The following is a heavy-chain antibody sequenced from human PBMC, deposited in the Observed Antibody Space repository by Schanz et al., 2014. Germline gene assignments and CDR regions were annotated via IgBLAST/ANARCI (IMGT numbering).Heavy chain of an antibody. CDR3: ARDFSAYVGNYFDY. CDR1: GYTFISYG. CDR2: ISAYNGHT. D-gene: IGHD5-12*01. Sequence: QVQLVQSGAEVRKPGASVKVSCKASGYTFISYGIKWVRQAPGQGLEWMGWISAYNGHTLYAQKFQGRVTMTTDTSTSTSYMELTSLRFDDTAVYYCARDFSAYVGNYFDYWGQGTLVTVSS. J-gene: IGHJ4*02. V-gene: IGHV1-18*01.